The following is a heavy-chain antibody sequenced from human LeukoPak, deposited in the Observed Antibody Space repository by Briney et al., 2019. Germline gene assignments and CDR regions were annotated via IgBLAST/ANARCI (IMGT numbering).Heavy chain of an antibody. CDR3: ARQTMVTPRDPYDAFDI. CDR1: GYTFTNYA. D-gene: IGHD4-17*01. V-gene: IGHV1-18*01. J-gene: IGHJ3*02. CDR2: INTNNGNT. Sequence: ASVKVSCKASGYTFTNYAFSWVRQAPGQGLEWMGWINTNNGNTNYVKRLQGRVTMTTDTSTTTAYMELRSLISDDTAVYYCARQTMVTPRDPYDAFDIWGQGTMVTVSS.